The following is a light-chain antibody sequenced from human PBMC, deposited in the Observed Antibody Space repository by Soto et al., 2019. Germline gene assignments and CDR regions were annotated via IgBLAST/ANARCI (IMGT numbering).Light chain of an antibody. V-gene: IGKV3-20*01. J-gene: IGKJ3*01. CDR1: QSVSSN. CDR3: QHYGNSPPSVT. CDR2: GAS. Sequence: PATLSVSKRERATLSCGASQSVSSNLAWYQQTPVEAPRLLIYGASSRATGIPDRFSGSGSGTDFTLTINRLEPEDFAVYYCQHYGNSPPSVTFGPGSIVDV.